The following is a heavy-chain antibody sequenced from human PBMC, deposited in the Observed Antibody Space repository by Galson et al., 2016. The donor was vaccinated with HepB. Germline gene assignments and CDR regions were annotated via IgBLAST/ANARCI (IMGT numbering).Heavy chain of an antibody. Sequence: SLRLSCAASGFIFSDYSMSWVRQAPGKGLEWVSSTGTCSTYKYYADSVKGRFTISRDDAQNSLFLQMNSLRVEDTAVYYCVKSTVRHLRYSGMDVWGQGTTVTVSS. V-gene: IGHV3-21*01. CDR2: TGTCSTYK. D-gene: IGHD4-11*01. J-gene: IGHJ6*02. CDR1: GFIFSDYS. CDR3: VKSTVRHLRYSGMDV.